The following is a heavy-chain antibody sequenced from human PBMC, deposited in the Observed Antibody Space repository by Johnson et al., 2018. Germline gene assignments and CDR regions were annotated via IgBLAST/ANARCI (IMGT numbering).Heavy chain of an antibody. CDR2: ISGRGGST. V-gene: IGHV3-23*04. CDR3: GGGESDNYYYYYYMDV. CDR1: GLTFTSYA. D-gene: IGHD3-16*01. J-gene: IGHJ6*03. Sequence: VQLVESGGGLVQPGGSLRLSCAVSGLTFTSYAMSWVRQAPGKGLEWVSTISGRGGSTYYAASEQGRFAISRDKSKNTLDRQMTSLRAEDTAEYYCGGGESDNYYYYYYMDVWGKGTTVTVSS.